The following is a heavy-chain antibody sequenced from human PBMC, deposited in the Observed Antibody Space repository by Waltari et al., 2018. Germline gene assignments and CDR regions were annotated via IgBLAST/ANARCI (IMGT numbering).Heavy chain of an antibody. CDR3: ARDPAGSYSDY. J-gene: IGHJ4*02. CDR2: IKQDGSEK. Sequence: EVQLVESGGGLVQPGGSLRLSCAASGFTFSRYWMSWVRQAPGKGLEWVANIKQDGSEKYYVDSVKGRFTISRDNAKNSLYLQMNSLRAEDTAVYYCARDPAGSYSDYWGQGTLVTVSS. CDR1: GFTFSRYW. V-gene: IGHV3-7*03. D-gene: IGHD1-26*01.